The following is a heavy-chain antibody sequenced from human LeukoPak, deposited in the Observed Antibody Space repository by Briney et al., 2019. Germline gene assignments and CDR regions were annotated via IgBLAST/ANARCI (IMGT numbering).Heavy chain of an antibody. V-gene: IGHV1-69*04. D-gene: IGHD3-10*01. CDR2: IIPILGIA. CDR3: ARGITMVRGVDYYYYGMDV. CDR1: GGTFSSYA. Sequence: ASVKVSCKASGGTFSSYAISWVRQAPGQGLEWMGRIIPILGIANYAQKFQGRVTITADKSTSAAYMELSSLRSEDTAVYYCARGITMVRGVDYYYYGMDVWGQGTTVTVSS. J-gene: IGHJ6*02.